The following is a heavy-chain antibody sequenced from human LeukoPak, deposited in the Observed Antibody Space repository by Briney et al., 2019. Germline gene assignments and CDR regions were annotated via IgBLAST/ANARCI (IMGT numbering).Heavy chain of an antibody. CDR1: GGSISSSSYY. CDR2: IYYSGST. J-gene: IGHJ4*02. CDR3: ASSMRGYCSGGSCLRYFDY. D-gene: IGHD2-15*01. V-gene: IGHV4-39*01. Sequence: SETLSLTCTVSGGSISSSSYYWGWIRQPPGKGLEWIGGIYYSGSTYYNPSLKSRVTISVDTSKNQFSLKLSSVTAADTAVYYCASSMRGYCSGGSCLRYFDYWGQGTLVTVSS.